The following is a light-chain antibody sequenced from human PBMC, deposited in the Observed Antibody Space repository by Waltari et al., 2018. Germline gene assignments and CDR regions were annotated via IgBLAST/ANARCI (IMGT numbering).Light chain of an antibody. J-gene: IGKJ3*01. CDR2: DAS. CDR3: QQTYKSPPT. Sequence: DVLVTQSPSSLSAYVGDRVTITCRASHYIANFLNWYQHMPGKAPRLLIHDASTLQPGVSPRFSGSTSGTDFILTIDNLHPEDFATYYCQQTYKSPPTFGPGTKVDV. CDR1: HYIANF. V-gene: IGKV1-39*01.